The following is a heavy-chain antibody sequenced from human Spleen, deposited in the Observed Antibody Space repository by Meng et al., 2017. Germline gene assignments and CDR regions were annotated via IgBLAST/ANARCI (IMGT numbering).Heavy chain of an antibody. CDR3: AKDVDDYDSSAHPCWDY. V-gene: IGHV3-21*04. CDR1: GFTFSNYA. D-gene: IGHD3-22*01. Sequence: GGSLRLSCAASGFTFSNYAMNWVRQAPGKGLEWVSCISSSSTYIYYADSVKGRFTISRDNSKNTLYLQMNSLRAEDTAVYYCAKDVDDYDSSAHPCWDYWGQGTLVTVSS. J-gene: IGHJ4*02. CDR2: ISSSSTYI.